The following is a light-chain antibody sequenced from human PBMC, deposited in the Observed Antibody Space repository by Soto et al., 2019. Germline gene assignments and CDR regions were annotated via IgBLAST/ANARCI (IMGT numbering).Light chain of an antibody. V-gene: IGLV2-11*01. CDR2: DVS. CDR3: CPYAGSYTVV. Sequence: QSVLTQPRSVSGSPGQSVTISCTGTSSDVGAYNYVSWYQQHPGKVPKLMIYDVSRRPSGVPDRFSGSKSGNTASLTISGLQADDEADYYCCPYAGSYTVVFGGGTKLTVL. CDR1: SSDVGAYNY. J-gene: IGLJ3*02.